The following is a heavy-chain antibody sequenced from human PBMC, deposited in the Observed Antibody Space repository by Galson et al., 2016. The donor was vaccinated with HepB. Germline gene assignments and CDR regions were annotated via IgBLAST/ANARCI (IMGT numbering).Heavy chain of an antibody. CDR3: ARAPSSFDRVHFDY. CDR2: ISSSGHAT. V-gene: IGHV3-48*02. D-gene: IGHD1-14*01. CDR1: RFSFSTYS. J-gene: IGHJ4*02. Sequence: SLRLSCAASRFSFSTYSMNWVRQAPGRGLEWVSYISSSGHATYYAGSVKGRFTISRDNAKNSLYLQMNSLRDEDTAVYYCARAPSSFDRVHFDYWGQGTLVTVSS.